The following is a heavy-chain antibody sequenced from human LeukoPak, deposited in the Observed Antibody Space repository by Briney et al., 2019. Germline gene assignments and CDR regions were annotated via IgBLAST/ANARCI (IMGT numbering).Heavy chain of an antibody. V-gene: IGHV1-69*05. CDR3: ARDGLLRYYYMDV. J-gene: IGHJ6*03. CDR1: GGTFSSYA. CDR2: IIPIFGTA. Sequence: ASVKVSRKASGGTFSSYAISWVRQAPGQGLEWMGRIIPIFGTANYAQKFQGRVTITTDESTSTAYMELSSLRSEDTAVYYCARDGLLRYYYMDVWGKGTTVTVSS. D-gene: IGHD3-3*01.